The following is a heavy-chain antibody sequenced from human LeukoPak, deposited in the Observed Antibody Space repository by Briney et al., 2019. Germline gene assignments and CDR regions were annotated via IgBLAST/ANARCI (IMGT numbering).Heavy chain of an antibody. CDR1: GGSISSYY. V-gene: IGHV4-59*01. CDR3: AKYSSSWQYNWFYP. J-gene: IGHJ5*02. Sequence: PSETLSLTCTVSGGSISSYYWSWIRQPPGKGLEWIGYIYYSGSTNYNPSLKSRVTISVDTSKNQFSLKLSSVTAADTAVYYCAKYSSSWQYNWFYPWGQGTLVTVSS. D-gene: IGHD6-13*01. CDR2: IYYSGST.